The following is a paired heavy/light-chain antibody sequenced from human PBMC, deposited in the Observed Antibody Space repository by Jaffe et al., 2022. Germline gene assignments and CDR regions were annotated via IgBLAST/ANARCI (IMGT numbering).Light chain of an antibody. V-gene: IGKV3-11*01. CDR3: QQRSNWPIT. J-gene: IGKJ5*01. Sequence: EIVLTQSPATLSLSPGERATLSCRASQSVSSYLAWYQQKPGQAPRLLIYDASNRATGIPARFSGSGSGTDFTLTISSLEPEDFAVYYCQQRSNWPITFGQGTRLEIK. CDR1: QSVSSY. CDR2: DAS.
Heavy chain of an antibody. CDR2: IIPIFGTA. CDR3: ARPPRGGYSGYDLMDHDAFDI. Sequence: QVQLVQSGAEVKKPGSSVKVSCKASGGTFSSYAISWVRQAPGQGLEWMGGIIPIFGTANYAQKFQGRVTITADESTSTAYMELSSLRSEDTAVYYCARPPRGGYSGYDLMDHDAFDIWGQGTMVTVSS. V-gene: IGHV1-69*01. J-gene: IGHJ3*02. D-gene: IGHD5-12*01. CDR1: GGTFSSYA.